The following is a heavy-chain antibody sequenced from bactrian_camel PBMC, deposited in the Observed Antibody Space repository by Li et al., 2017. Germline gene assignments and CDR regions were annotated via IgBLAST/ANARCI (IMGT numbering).Heavy chain of an antibody. J-gene: IGHJ4*01. CDR3: ATWAYGRCTMADGLSLNHY. CDR2: IKSDIKS. Sequence: HVQLVESGGGSVQAGGSLRLSCTASERTYSSYCLGWFRQAPGQEREAVAGIKSDIKSTYADSVKGRFTVTKDNAKSTLYLQMNNLEPQDTATYYCATWAYGRCTMADGLSLNHYWGQGTQVTVS. V-gene: IGHV3S57*01. CDR1: ERTYSSYC. D-gene: IGHD3*01.